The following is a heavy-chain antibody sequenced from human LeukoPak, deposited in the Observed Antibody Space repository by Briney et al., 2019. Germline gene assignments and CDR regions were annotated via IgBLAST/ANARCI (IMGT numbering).Heavy chain of an antibody. J-gene: IGHJ2*01. D-gene: IGHD1-1*01. CDR3: ARGLGLRIGNWYFDL. CDR1: RFTFNIYS. CDR2: ISSGSSYI. Sequence: PGGSLRLSCAASRFTFNIYSMNWVRQAPGKGPEWVSSISSGSSYIYYADSVKGRFTISRDNAKNSLYLQMNSLRAEDTAVYYCARGLGLRIGNWYFDLWGRGTLVTVSS. V-gene: IGHV3-21*01.